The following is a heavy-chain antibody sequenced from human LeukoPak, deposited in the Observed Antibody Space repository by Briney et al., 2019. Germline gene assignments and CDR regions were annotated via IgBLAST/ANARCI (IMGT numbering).Heavy chain of an antibody. CDR3: ARDSSGVVVTLSGSMDV. CDR2: ISAYNGNT. Sequence: ASVKVSCKASGYTFTSYGISWVRQAPGQGLEWMGWISAYNGNTNYAQKLQGRVTMTTDTSTSTAYMELRSLRSDDTAVYYCARDSSGVVVTLSGSMDVWGQGTTVTVSS. D-gene: IGHD2-21*02. V-gene: IGHV1-18*01. J-gene: IGHJ6*02. CDR1: GYTFTSYG.